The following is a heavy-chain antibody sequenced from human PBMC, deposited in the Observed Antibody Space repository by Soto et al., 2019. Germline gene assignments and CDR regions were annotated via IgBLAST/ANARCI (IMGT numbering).Heavy chain of an antibody. CDR2: INPSDESA. Sequence: ASVKVSCKASGYPFTSYLVHWVRQAPGQGLEWMGIINPSDESATYAQRFRGRVTITRDTSTSTVYMELNSLTSDDTGRYFCAKEIFAAAYAATSAFDLWGQGTLVTVSS. CDR3: AKEIFAAAYAATSAFDL. J-gene: IGHJ4*02. D-gene: IGHD2-8*01. V-gene: IGHV1-46*01. CDR1: GYPFTSYL.